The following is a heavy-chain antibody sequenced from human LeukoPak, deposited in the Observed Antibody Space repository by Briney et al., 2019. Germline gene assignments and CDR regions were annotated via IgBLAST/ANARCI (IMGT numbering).Heavy chain of an antibody. D-gene: IGHD6-13*01. J-gene: IGHJ5*02. CDR3: AKDYSSNWYNWFDP. V-gene: IGHV3-23*01. CDR1: GFTFSSFA. Sequence: GGSLRLSCAASGFTFSSFAMSWVRQAPGKGLEWVSAISTSVGSTYYADSVKGRFTISRDNSKNTLYLQMNSLRAEDTAVYYCAKDYSSNWYNWFDPWGQGTLVTVST. CDR2: ISTSVGST.